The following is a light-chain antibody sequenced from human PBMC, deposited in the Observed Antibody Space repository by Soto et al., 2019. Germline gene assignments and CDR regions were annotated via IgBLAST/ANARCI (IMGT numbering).Light chain of an antibody. CDR2: EVT. J-gene: IGLJ3*02. CDR3: SSYTSSITRV. CDR1: SSDVGGYNF. V-gene: IGLV2-14*01. Sequence: QSALTQPASVAGAPGQSITISCTGTSSDVGGYNFVSWYQQHPGKAPKLMIYEVTNRPSGVSNRFSGSKSGNTASLTNSGLQAEGEADYYCSSYTSSITRVFGGGTKLTVL.